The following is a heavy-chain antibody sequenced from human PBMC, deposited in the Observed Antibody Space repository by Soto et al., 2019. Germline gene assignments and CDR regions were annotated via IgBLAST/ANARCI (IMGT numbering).Heavy chain of an antibody. Sequence: QVQLVQSGAEVKKPGSSVKVSCKASGGTFSSYAISWVRQAPGQGLEWMGGIIPIFGTANYAQKFQGRVTITADETTSTAYMELSSLRSEDTAVYYCARDSVLSSSGNLLYCFDYWGQGTLVTVSS. D-gene: IGHD3-3*01. J-gene: IGHJ4*02. CDR1: GGTFSSYA. V-gene: IGHV1-69*01. CDR2: IIPIFGTA. CDR3: ARDSVLSSSGNLLYCFDY.